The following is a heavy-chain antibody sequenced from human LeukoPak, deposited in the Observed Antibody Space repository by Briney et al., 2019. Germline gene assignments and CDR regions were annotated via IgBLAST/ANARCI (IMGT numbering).Heavy chain of an antibody. CDR3: AREDCSGGSCSSDAFDI. V-gene: IGHV1-69*13. Sequence: GASVKVSCKASGGTFSSYAISWVRQAPGQGLEWMGGIIPIFGTANYAQKFQGRVLITADESTSTAYMELSSLRSEDTAVYYCAREDCSGGSCSSDAFDIWGQGTMVTVSS. J-gene: IGHJ3*02. CDR2: IIPIFGTA. CDR1: GGTFSSYA. D-gene: IGHD2-15*01.